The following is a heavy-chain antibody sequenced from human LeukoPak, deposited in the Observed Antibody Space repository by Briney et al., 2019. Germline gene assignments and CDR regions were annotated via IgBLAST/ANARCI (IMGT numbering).Heavy chain of an antibody. CDR1: GGSISSYY. Sequence: SETLSLTCTVSGGSISSYYWSWIRQPPGKGLEWIGYIYCSGSTNYNPSLKSRVTISVDTSKNQFSLKLSSVTAADTAVYYCASQWEDAFDIWGQGTMVTVSS. D-gene: IGHD1-26*01. CDR3: ASQWEDAFDI. J-gene: IGHJ3*02. CDR2: IYCSGST. V-gene: IGHV4-59*01.